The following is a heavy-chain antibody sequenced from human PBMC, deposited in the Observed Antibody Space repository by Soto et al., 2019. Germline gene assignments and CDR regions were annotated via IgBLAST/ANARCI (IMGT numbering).Heavy chain of an antibody. Sequence: PSETLSLTCDVSGDSISTYYLSWIRQPPGKGLEWIGYVYYSGSTLYNPSLESRVTLSIDMSKKQVSLKLNSVIAADTAVYYCARTRMIESWIDYWGHGTLVTVYS. J-gene: IGHJ4*01. CDR2: VYYSGST. V-gene: IGHV4-59*01. CDR1: GDSISTYY. CDR3: ARTRMIESWIDY. D-gene: IGHD2-21*01.